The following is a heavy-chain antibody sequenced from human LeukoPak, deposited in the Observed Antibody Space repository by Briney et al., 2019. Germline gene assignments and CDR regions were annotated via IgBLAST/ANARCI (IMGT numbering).Heavy chain of an antibody. CDR3: ARGGDVVVPAAIPNWFDP. CDR1: GGSISSGGYY. D-gene: IGHD2-2*01. CDR2: IYYSGST. J-gene: IGHJ5*02. Sequence: SQTLSLTCTVSGGSISSGGYYWSWIRQHPGKGLEWIGYIYYSGSTYYNPSLKSRVTISVDTSKNQFSLKLSSVTAADTAAYCCARGGDVVVPAAIPNWFDPWGQGTLVTVSS. V-gene: IGHV4-31*03.